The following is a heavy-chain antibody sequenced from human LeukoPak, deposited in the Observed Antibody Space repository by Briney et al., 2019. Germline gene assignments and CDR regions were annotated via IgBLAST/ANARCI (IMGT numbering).Heavy chain of an antibody. V-gene: IGHV3-30-3*01. CDR1: GFTFSSYA. J-gene: IGHJ4*02. Sequence: GGSLRLSCAASGFTFSSYAMHWVRQAPGKGLEWVAVISYDGSNKYYADSVKGRFTISRDNSKNTLYLQMNSLRAEDTAVYYCARAKGANTAMALGYWGQGTQVTVSS. D-gene: IGHD5-18*01. CDR2: ISYDGSNK. CDR3: ARAKGANTAMALGY.